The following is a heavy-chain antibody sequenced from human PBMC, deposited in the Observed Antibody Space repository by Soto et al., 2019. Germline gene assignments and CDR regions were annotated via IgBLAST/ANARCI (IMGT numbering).Heavy chain of an antibody. J-gene: IGHJ4*02. V-gene: IGHV1-3*01. CDR3: ARESGSGWYYY. CDR2: INGDNGNT. Sequence: ASVKVSCKASGYTFTNYVIHWVRQAPGQRLEWMGWINGDNGNTKYSQKFQGRVTTTRDTSASTAYMELSSLRSEDTAVYYCARESGSGWYYYWGQGALVTVSS. D-gene: IGHD6-19*01. CDR1: GYTFTNYV.